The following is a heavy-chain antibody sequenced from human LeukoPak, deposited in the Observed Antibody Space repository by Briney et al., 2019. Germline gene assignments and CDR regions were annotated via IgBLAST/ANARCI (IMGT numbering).Heavy chain of an antibody. CDR3: ARDDYGSGSYYYH. J-gene: IGHJ5*02. CDR2: ISSSSGYI. Sequence: GGSLRLSCAASGFTFSSYSMNWVRQAPGKGLEWVSFISSSSGYIYYADSVKGRFTTSRDNAKNSLYLQMNSLRAEDTAVYYCARDDYGSGSYYYHWGQGTLITVSS. CDR1: GFTFSSYS. V-gene: IGHV3-21*01. D-gene: IGHD3-10*01.